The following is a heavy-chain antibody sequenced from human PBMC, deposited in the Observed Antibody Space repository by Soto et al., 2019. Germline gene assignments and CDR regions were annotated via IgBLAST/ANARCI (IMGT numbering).Heavy chain of an antibody. CDR1: GDSVSSGSHY. Sequence: QVQLQESGPGLVKPSETLSLTCTVSGDSVSSGSHYWNWIRQPPGKGLEWIGCIYYAVSTHYNPSLKSRVSISVDTSKNQLSLNLSSVTAADTAVYYCARSQTGTYALHHWGQGALVTVSS. CDR3: ARSQTGTYALHH. J-gene: IGHJ1*01. V-gene: IGHV4-61*01. CDR2: IYYAVST. D-gene: IGHD3-16*01.